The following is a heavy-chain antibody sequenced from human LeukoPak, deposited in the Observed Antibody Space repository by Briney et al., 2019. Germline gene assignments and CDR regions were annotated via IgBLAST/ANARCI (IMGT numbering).Heavy chain of an antibody. V-gene: IGHV3-30*18. J-gene: IGHJ6*03. CDR3: AKPAYAGYYYYMGV. D-gene: IGHD3-16*01. CDR1: GFTFSSYG. CDR2: ISYDGSNK. Sequence: GGSLRLSCAASGFTFSSYGMHWVRQAPGKGLEWVALISYDGSNKYYADSVKGRFTISRDNSKNTLYLQMNSQRVEDTAVYYCAKPAYAGYYYYMGVWGKGTTVTVSS.